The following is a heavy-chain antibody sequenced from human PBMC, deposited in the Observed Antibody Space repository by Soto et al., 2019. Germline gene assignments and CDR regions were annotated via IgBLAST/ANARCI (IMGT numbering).Heavy chain of an antibody. V-gene: IGHV3-33*01. CDR2: IWYDGSNK. Sequence: PGGSLRLSCAASGFTFSSYGMHWVRQAPGKGLEWVAVIWYDGSNKYYADSVKGRFTISRDNSKNTLYLQMNSLRAEATAVYYCARKYCTNGVCWLNPWGQGTLVTVSS. J-gene: IGHJ5*02. CDR3: ARKYCTNGVCWLNP. D-gene: IGHD2-8*01. CDR1: GFTFSSYG.